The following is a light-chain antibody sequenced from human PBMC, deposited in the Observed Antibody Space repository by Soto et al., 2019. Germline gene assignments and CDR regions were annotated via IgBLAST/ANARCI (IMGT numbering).Light chain of an antibody. CDR1: QSVSSN. CDR2: GAS. CDR3: QQYNNWPIT. J-gene: IGKJ5*01. V-gene: IGKV3-15*01. Sequence: MVLTQSPGTLSLSPGKRATLSSRASQSVSSNLAWYQQKPGQAPRLLIYGASTRATGIPARFSGSGSGTEFTLTISSLQSEDFAVYYCQQYNNWPITFGQGTRLEIK.